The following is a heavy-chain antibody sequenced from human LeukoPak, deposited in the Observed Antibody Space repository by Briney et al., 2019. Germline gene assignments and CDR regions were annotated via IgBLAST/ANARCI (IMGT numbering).Heavy chain of an antibody. CDR3: ARGRSDSSGSAEYFQH. CDR2: INPSGGNT. Sequence: GASVKVSCKASGYTFTSYYMHWVRQAPGQGLEWMGIINPSGGNTSYAQKFQGRVTMTRDTSTSTVYMELSSLRSEDTAVYYCARGRSDSSGSAEYFQHWGQGTLVTVSS. V-gene: IGHV1-46*01. CDR1: GYTFTSYY. D-gene: IGHD3-22*01. J-gene: IGHJ1*01.